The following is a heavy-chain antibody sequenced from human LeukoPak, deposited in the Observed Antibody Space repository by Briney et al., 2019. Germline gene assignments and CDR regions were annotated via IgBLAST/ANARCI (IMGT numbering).Heavy chain of an antibody. Sequence: NASETLSLTCTVSGGSIRSYYWSWIRQPPEKGLEWIGYIYYSGSINYNPSLQSRVTISVDTSKNQFSLKLTSVTPADTAVYYCAKDGERYDILTDWGQGTLVTVSS. D-gene: IGHD3-9*01. J-gene: IGHJ4*02. CDR2: IYYSGSI. V-gene: IGHV4-59*01. CDR1: GGSIRSYY. CDR3: AKDGERYDILTD.